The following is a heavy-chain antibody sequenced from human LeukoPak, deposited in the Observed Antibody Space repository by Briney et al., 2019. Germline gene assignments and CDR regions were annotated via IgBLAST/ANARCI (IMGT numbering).Heavy chain of an antibody. V-gene: IGHV7-4-1*02. CDR1: GYSFTTYA. J-gene: IGHJ4*02. CDR3: ARAYQPLGGLSFPDY. Sequence: ASVKVSCKASGYSFTTYAMVWVRQAPGQGLEWMGWINTNTGNPTYAQGFTGRFVFSLDTSVSTAYLQISSLKAEDSAVYYCARAYQPLGGLSFPDYWGQGTLVTVSS. D-gene: IGHD3-16*02. CDR2: INTNTGNP.